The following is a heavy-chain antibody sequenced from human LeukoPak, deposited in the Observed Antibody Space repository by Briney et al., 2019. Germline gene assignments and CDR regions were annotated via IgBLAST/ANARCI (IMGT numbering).Heavy chain of an antibody. CDR2: IYYSGST. D-gene: IGHD6-6*01. CDR3: ARRGSSWDYFDY. J-gene: IGHJ4*02. CDR1: GGSISSYY. Sequence: PSETLSLTCTVSGGSISSYYWSWIRKPTGKGLEWIGYIYYSGSTNYNPSLRSRVTISVDTSKNQFSLKLPSVTAADTAVYDCARRGSSWDYFDYWGQGDLVTVSS. V-gene: IGHV4-59*01.